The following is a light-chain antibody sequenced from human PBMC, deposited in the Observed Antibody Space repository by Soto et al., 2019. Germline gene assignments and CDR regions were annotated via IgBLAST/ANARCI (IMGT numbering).Light chain of an antibody. Sequence: QSVLTQSPSASASLGASVKLTCTLSSGHSSYAIAWHQQQPEKGPRYLMKLNSDGSHSKGDWTPDRFSGSSSGAERYLTISSLQSEDEADYYCQTWGTGIVVFGGGTQLTVL. J-gene: IGLJ2*01. CDR1: SGHSSYA. V-gene: IGLV4-69*01. CDR2: LNSDGSH. CDR3: QTWGTGIVV.